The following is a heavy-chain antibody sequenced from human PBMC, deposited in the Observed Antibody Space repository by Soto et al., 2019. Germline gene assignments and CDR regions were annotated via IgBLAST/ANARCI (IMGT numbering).Heavy chain of an antibody. CDR3: ARAVPAAPPPHYYYYIMGV. CDR2: IDHSGST. V-gene: IGHV4-30-2*01. Sequence: QVQLQQSGSGLVKPSQTLSLTCAVSGDSIRSGAYSWTWIRQPPGKGLEWIGSIDHSGSTYYNPSLKTRVTILVDRSKNQFSLSLISLTAADTAVYYCARAVPAAPPPHYYYYIMGVWGQGTTVTVSS. D-gene: IGHD2-2*01. J-gene: IGHJ6*02. CDR1: GDSIRSGAYS.